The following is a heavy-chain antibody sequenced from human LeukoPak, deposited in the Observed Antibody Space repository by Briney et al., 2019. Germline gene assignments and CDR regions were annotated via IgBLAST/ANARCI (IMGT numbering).Heavy chain of an antibody. Sequence: ASVKVSCKASGYTFTSYYMHWVRQAPGQGLEWMGWINPNSGGTNYAQKFQGRVTMTRDTSISTAYMELSRLRSDDTAVYYCARDWERPIAAAGGTGQDFDYWGQGTLVTVSS. V-gene: IGHV1-2*02. CDR1: GYTFTSYY. J-gene: IGHJ4*02. CDR2: INPNSGGT. CDR3: ARDWERPIAAAGGTGQDFDY. D-gene: IGHD6-13*01.